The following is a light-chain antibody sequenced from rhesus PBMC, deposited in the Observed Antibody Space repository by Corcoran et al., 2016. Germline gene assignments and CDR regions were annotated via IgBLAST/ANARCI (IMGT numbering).Light chain of an antibody. CDR3: QQNFGVPPT. J-gene: IGKJ4*01. Sequence: DIQMTQSPSSLSAFVGDRVTIICRSSENANNHLNWYQQKPGKAPKFLIYKAYNLQGGVPSRFSGSGSGTDYTFTIRCLQPEDVATYYCQQNFGVPPTFDGGTKVELK. V-gene: IGKV1-74*01. CDR1: ENANNH. CDR2: KAY.